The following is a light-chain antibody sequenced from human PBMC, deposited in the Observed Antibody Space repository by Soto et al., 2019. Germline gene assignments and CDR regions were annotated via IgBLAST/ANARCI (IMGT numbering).Light chain of an antibody. V-gene: IGKV1-9*01. Sequence: IQLTQSPSFLSASVGDRVRITCRASQGISSYIAWYQQKPGKAPKLLIYAASTLQSGVPSRFSGSGSGTDFTLTISSLQPEDFATYYCQQLTSYPRTFSPGTKVDIK. CDR2: AAS. CDR1: QGISSY. CDR3: QQLTSYPRT. J-gene: IGKJ3*01.